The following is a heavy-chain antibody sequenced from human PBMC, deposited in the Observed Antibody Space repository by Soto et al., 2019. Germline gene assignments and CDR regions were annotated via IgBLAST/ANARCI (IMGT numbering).Heavy chain of an antibody. CDR2: ISAYNGNT. V-gene: IGHV1-18*01. J-gene: IGHJ4*02. CDR3: ARDTAAAGIFDY. CDR1: GYTFTSYG. Sequence: ASVKVSCKASGYTFTSYGISWVRQAPGQGLEWMGWISAYNGNTNYAQKLQGRVTMTTDTSTSTAYMELRSLRPDDTAVYYCARDTAAAGIFDYWGQGTLVTVSS. D-gene: IGHD6-13*01.